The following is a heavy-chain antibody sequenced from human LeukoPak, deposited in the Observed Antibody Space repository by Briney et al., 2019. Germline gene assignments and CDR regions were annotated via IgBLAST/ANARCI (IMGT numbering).Heavy chain of an antibody. Sequence: GESLKISCKGSGYSFTSYWIGWVRPMPGKGMEWMGIIYPGDSDTRYSPSFQGQVTISADKSISTAYLQWSSLKASDTAMYYCGSYDYDSSGYHIRGFDYWGQGTLVTVSS. J-gene: IGHJ4*02. D-gene: IGHD3-22*01. CDR3: GSYDYDSSGYHIRGFDY. V-gene: IGHV5-51*01. CDR2: IYPGDSDT. CDR1: GYSFTSYW.